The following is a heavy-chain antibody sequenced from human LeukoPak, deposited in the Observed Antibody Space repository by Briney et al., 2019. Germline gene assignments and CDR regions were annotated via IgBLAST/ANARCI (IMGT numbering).Heavy chain of an antibody. CDR3: AKGDRNDYGDWMFYFDY. D-gene: IGHD4-17*01. Sequence: HSGGSLRLSCAASGFTFDDYTMHWVRQAPGKGLEWVSLISWDGGSTYYADSVKGRFTISRDNSKNTLYLHMNSLRADDTAVHYCAKGDRNDYGDWMFYFDYWGQGALVTVSS. CDR1: GFTFDDYT. CDR2: ISWDGGST. V-gene: IGHV3-43*01. J-gene: IGHJ4*02.